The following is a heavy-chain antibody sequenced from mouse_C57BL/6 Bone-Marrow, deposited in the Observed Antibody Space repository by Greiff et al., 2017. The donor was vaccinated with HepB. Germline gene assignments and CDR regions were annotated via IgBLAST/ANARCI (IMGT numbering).Heavy chain of an antibody. J-gene: IGHJ4*01. Sequence: VQLQQSGPGLVQPSQSLSITCTVSGFSLTSYGVHWVRQSPGKGLEWLGGIWRGGSTDYYAAFMSRLSITKDNSKSHVFFKMNSLQADDTAIYYCVKGGGSSYRAMDYWGQGTSVTVSS. D-gene: IGHD1-1*01. V-gene: IGHV2-5*01. CDR3: VKGGGSSYRAMDY. CDR2: IWRGGST. CDR1: GFSLTSYG.